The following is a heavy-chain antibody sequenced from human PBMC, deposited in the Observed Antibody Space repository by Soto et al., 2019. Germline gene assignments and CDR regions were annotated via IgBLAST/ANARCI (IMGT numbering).Heavy chain of an antibody. D-gene: IGHD2-15*01. V-gene: IGHV3-23*01. CDR2: ISGSGGST. Sequence: EVQLLESGGGLVQPGGSLRLSCAASGFTFSSYAMSWVRQAPGKGLEWVSAISGSGGSTYYADSVKGRFTISRDNSKNTLYLQMNSLRAEDTAVYYCAKAYWGCSGGSCYLDYWGQGTLVTVSS. CDR3: AKAYWGCSGGSCYLDY. J-gene: IGHJ4*02. CDR1: GFTFSSYA.